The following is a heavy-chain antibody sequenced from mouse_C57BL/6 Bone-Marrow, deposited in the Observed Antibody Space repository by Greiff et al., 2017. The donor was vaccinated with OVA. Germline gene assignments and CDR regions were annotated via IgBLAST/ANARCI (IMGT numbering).Heavy chain of an antibody. J-gene: IGHJ2*01. Sequence: QVQLQQSGAELVKPGASVKISCKASGYAFSSYWMNWVKQRPGKGLEWIGQIYPGDGDTNYNGKFKGKATLTADKSSSTAYMQLSSLTSEDAAVYFCARRDGDYVVFDYWGQGTTLTVSS. D-gene: IGHD2-13*01. CDR2: IYPGDGDT. CDR3: ARRDGDYVVFDY. CDR1: GYAFSSYW. V-gene: IGHV1-80*01.